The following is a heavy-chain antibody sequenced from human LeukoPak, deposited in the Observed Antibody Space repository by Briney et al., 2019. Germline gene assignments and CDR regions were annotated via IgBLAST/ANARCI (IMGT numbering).Heavy chain of an antibody. CDR3: ARGSPHNSYGRYYYYYYMDV. V-gene: IGHV4-39*07. J-gene: IGHJ6*03. CDR2: IYYSGST. CDR1: GGSLSSSSYY. D-gene: IGHD5-18*01. Sequence: SETLSLTCTVSGGSLSSSSYYWGWIRQPPGKGLEWIGCIYYSGSTYYNPSLKSRVTISVDTSKNQFSLMLSSVTAADTAVYYCARGSPHNSYGRYYYYYYMDVWGKGTTVTISS.